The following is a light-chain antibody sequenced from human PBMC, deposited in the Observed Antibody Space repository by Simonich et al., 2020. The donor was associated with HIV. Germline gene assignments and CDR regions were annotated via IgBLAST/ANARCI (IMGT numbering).Light chain of an antibody. Sequence: EIEMTQSPATLSVSPGERPTLSCRASQSVSNNLAWYQQKPGPAPRLLMHGASTRASGIPARFSGSGSGTEFTLTISSLQSEDFAVYHCQQYTNWPLTFGGGTKVEIK. CDR1: QSVSNN. J-gene: IGKJ4*01. CDR3: QQYTNWPLT. V-gene: IGKV3-15*01. CDR2: GAS.